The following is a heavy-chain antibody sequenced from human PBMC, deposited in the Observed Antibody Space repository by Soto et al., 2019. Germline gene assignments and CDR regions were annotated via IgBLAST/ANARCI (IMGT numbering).Heavy chain of an antibody. Sequence: SVKVSCKASGFTFTSSAVQWVRQARGQRLEWIGWIVVGSGNTNYAQKFQERVTITRDMSTSTAYMELSSLRSEDTAVYYCARESLAGANWFDPWGQGTLVTVSS. CDR2: IVVGSGNT. CDR3: ARESLAGANWFDP. D-gene: IGHD2-21*01. V-gene: IGHV1-58*01. J-gene: IGHJ5*02. CDR1: GFTFTSSA.